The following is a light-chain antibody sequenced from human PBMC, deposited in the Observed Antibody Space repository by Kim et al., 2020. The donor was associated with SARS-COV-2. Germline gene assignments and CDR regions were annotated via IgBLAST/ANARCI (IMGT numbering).Light chain of an antibody. J-gene: IGLJ3*02. CDR2: EDN. CDR3: QSYDSSNHGAWV. Sequence: NFILTQPHSVSESPGKTVTISCTRSSGSIASNYVQWYQQRPGSAPTTVIYEDNQRPSGVPDRFSGSIDSSSNSASLTISGLKTEDEADYYCQSYDSSNHGAWVFGGGTQLTVL. CDR1: SGSIASNY. V-gene: IGLV6-57*04.